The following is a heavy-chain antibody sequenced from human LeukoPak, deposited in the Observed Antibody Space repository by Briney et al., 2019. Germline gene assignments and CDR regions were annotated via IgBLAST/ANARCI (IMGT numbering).Heavy chain of an antibody. J-gene: IGHJ5*02. CDR2: VNRDGSST. D-gene: IGHD3-10*01. CDR1: KFTFSSYW. Sequence: PGGSLRLSCAASKFTFSSYWMHWVRQAPGKGLVWVSRVNRDGSSTNYADSVKGRFTISRDNAKNTVYLQMNSLRAEDTAVYYCARHDLEFGIRWFDPWGQGTLVTVSS. V-gene: IGHV3-74*01. CDR3: ARHDLEFGIRWFDP.